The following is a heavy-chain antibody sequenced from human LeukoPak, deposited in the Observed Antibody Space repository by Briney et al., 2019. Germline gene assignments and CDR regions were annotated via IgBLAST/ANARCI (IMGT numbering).Heavy chain of an antibody. CDR2: IYYSGST. CDR3: ARDVRYSSGWYIDY. Sequence: SETLSLTCTVSGVSISSYYWSWIRQPPGKGLEWIGYIYYSGSTDYNPSLKSRVTISVDTSKNQFSLKLSSVTAADTAVYYCARDVRYSSGWYIDYWGQGTLVTVSS. D-gene: IGHD6-19*01. V-gene: IGHV4-59*01. J-gene: IGHJ4*02. CDR1: GVSISSYY.